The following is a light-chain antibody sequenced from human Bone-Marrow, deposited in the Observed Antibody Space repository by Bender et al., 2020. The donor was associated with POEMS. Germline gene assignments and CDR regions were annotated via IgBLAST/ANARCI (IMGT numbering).Light chain of an antibody. Sequence: QSVLTQPRSVSGSPGQSVTLSCTGTSSDVGAYNYVSWYQQHPGKAPKLMIYDVSNRPSGVSSRFSGSKSGNTASLTISGVQAEDEADYYCSSYTGITSHVVFGGGTKLTVL. CDR2: DVS. J-gene: IGLJ2*01. CDR1: SSDVGAYNY. CDR3: SSYTGITSHVV. V-gene: IGLV2-14*01.